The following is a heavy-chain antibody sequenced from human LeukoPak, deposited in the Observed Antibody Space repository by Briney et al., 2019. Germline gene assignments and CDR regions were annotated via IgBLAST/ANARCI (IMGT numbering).Heavy chain of an antibody. CDR1: GFTFDDYA. V-gene: IGHV3-9*03. CDR3: AKGGIAAAGDLAEYLQH. CDR2: ISWNSGSI. D-gene: IGHD6-13*01. Sequence: GRSLRLSCAASGFTFDDYAMHWVRQAPGKGLEWVSGISWNSGSIGYADSVKGRFTISRDNAKNSLYLQVNSLRAEDMALYYCAKGGIAAAGDLAEYLQHWGQGTLVTVSP. J-gene: IGHJ1*01.